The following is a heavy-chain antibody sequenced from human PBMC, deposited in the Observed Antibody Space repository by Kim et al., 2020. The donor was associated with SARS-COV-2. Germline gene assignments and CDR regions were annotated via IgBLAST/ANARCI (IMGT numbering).Heavy chain of an antibody. J-gene: IGHJ4*02. CDR3: VRDMAPGGGDHDY. V-gene: IGHV3-66*01. CDR1: GISVSNNY. D-gene: IGHD2-21*02. Sequence: GGSLRLSCEVSGISVSNNYMSWVRQAPGKGLEWGSIIHDSGSTFYADSVKGRFTISRDNSKNMVFLQLNSLTAEDTAVYFCVRDMAPGGGDHDYWGQGTLVTVSS. CDR2: IHDSGST.